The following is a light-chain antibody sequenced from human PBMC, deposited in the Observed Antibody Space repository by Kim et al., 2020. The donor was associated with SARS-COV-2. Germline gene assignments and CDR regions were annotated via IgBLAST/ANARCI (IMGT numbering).Light chain of an antibody. CDR1: QSISNS. CDR3: QQIYRTPHT. CDR2: AAY. Sequence: ASVGDRVTIACRASQSISNSGTWYQQKPGKAPKLLIYAAYSLQSGVPSRFSGSGSGTDFTLTSSSLQPEDFASYYCQQIYRTPHTFGQGTKVDIK. J-gene: IGKJ1*01. V-gene: IGKV1-39*01.